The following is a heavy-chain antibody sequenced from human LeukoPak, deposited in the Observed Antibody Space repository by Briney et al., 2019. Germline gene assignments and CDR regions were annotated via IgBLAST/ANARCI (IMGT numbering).Heavy chain of an antibody. D-gene: IGHD5-12*01. Sequence: SETLSLTCTVSGGSISSYYWSWIRQPPGKGLEWIGYIYYSGSTNYNPSLKSRVTISVDTSKNQFSLKLSSVTAADTAVYYCASTDIVATISKGTFAYWGQGTLVTVSS. CDR3: ASTDIVATISKGTFAY. J-gene: IGHJ4*02. CDR1: GGSISSYY. CDR2: IYYSGST. V-gene: IGHV4-59*01.